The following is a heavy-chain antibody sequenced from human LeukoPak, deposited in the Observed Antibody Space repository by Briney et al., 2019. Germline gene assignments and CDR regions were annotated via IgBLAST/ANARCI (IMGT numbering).Heavy chain of an antibody. Sequence: SETLSLTCTVSGGSISSYYWSWIRQPPGKGLELIGYFYSSGSTNYNPSLRSRVTISVDASKNQFSLKLNSVTAADTAVYYCARITAAAGWFDPWGQGTLVTVSS. CDR2: FYSSGST. CDR1: GGSISSYY. V-gene: IGHV4-59*01. J-gene: IGHJ5*02. CDR3: ARITAAAGWFDP. D-gene: IGHD6-13*01.